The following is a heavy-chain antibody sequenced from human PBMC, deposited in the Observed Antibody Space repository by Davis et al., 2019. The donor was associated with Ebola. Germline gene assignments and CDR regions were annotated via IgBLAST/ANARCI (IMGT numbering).Heavy chain of an antibody. CDR3: AKDPAGHAAGDDY. CDR1: EFTFRDYS. V-gene: IGHV3-30*01. CDR2: ISYDGSNR. D-gene: IGHD5-18*01. Sequence: GGSLRLSCVASEFTFRDYSMNWVRQAPGKGLEWVAIISYDGSNRFYADSVKGRFTISRDNSKNTLYLHMNNLRLEDTAVYYCAKDPAGHAAGDDYWGQGTLVTVSS. J-gene: IGHJ4*02.